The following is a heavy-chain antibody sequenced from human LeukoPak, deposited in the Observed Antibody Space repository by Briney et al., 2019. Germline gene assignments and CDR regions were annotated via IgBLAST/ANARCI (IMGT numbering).Heavy chain of an antibody. J-gene: IGHJ4*02. Sequence: ASVKVSCKASGYTFTGYYMHWVRQAPGQGLEWMGWINPNSGDTNYAEKFQGRVTMTRDTSINTAYMDLRRLRSDDTAVYYCARDYSSSSGYFDYWGQGTLVTVSS. CDR1: GYTFTGYY. D-gene: IGHD6-6*01. CDR3: ARDYSSSSGYFDY. CDR2: INPNSGDT. V-gene: IGHV1-2*02.